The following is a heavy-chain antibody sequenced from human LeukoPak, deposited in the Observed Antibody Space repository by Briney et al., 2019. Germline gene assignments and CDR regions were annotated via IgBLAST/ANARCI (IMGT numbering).Heavy chain of an antibody. D-gene: IGHD3-10*01. CDR2: IYHSGST. CDR1: GGSISSRNW. Sequence: PSGTLSLTCAVSGGSISSRNWWSWVRQPPGKGLEWIGEIYHSGSTNYNPSLKTRVTISVDKSKNQFSLKLSSVTAADTAVYYCARRASQIDYYGSGSYFSYFDYWGQGTLVTVSS. V-gene: IGHV4-4*02. J-gene: IGHJ4*02. CDR3: ARRASQIDYYGSGSYFSYFDY.